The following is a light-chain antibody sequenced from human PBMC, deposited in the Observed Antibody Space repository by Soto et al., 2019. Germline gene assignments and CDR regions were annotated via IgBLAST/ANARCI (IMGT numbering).Light chain of an antibody. CDR1: QSVSSSY. V-gene: IGKV3-20*01. CDR2: DAS. CDR3: QQYGGSPYT. Sequence: EIVLTQSPGTLSLSPGERATLSCRASQSVSSSYLAWYQQKPGQAPRLLIYDASSRATGIPDRFSGGGSGRVFTLTISRLEPEDFAVYYCQQYGGSPYTFGQGTKLEIK. J-gene: IGKJ2*01.